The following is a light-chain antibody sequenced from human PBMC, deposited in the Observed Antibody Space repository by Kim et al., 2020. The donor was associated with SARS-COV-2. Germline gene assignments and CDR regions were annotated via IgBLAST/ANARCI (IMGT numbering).Light chain of an antibody. J-gene: IGLJ1*01. CDR2: DVS. V-gene: IGLV2-14*03. CDR1: SSDVGVYSY. Sequence: QSALTQPASVSGSPGQSISISCAGTSSDVGVYSYVSWYRQHPGKAPEVLIYDVSQRPSGVSGRFSGSKSGSTASLTISGLQAEDEADYYCSSYTVANTFVFGNGTKVTVL. CDR3: SSYTVANTFV.